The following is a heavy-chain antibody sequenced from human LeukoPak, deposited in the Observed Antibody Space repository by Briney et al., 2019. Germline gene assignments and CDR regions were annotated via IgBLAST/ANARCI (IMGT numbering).Heavy chain of an antibody. CDR2: IIPIFGTA. CDR3: ARLDIIGIAAALDP. CDR1: GGTFSSYA. V-gene: IGHV1-69*01. D-gene: IGHD6-13*01. Sequence: VASVKVSCKASGGTFSSYAISWVRQAPGQGLEWMGGIIPIFGTANYAQKFQGRVTITADESTSTAYMELSSLRSEDTAAYYCARLDIIGIAAALDPWGQGTLVTVSS. J-gene: IGHJ5*02.